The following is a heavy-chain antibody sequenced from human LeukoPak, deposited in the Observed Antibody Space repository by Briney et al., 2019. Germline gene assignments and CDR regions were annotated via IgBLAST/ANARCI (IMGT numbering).Heavy chain of an antibody. CDR2: IYHSGST. D-gene: IGHD3-22*01. V-gene: IGHV4-34*01. Sequence: SETLSLTCAVYGGSFSGYYWSWIRQPPGKGLEWIGEIYHSGSTNYNPSLKSRVTTSVDTPKNQFSLKLSSVTAADTAIYYCARWYYDSSGYSADYWGQGTLVTVSS. CDR3: ARWYYDSSGYSADY. J-gene: IGHJ4*02. CDR1: GGSFSGYY.